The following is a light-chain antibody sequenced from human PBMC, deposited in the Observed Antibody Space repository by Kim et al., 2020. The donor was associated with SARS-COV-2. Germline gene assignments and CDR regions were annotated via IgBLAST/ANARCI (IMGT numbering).Light chain of an antibody. CDR3: SSLTSSNTVV. V-gene: IGLV2-18*02. CDR2: EVS. J-gene: IGLJ2*01. Sequence: GQSVTISCTGTSRDVGNYDRVSWYQQPPGTAPKLIIYEVSRRPSGVPDRFSGSKSGNTASLTISGLQAEDEADYYCSSLTSSNTVVFGGGTQLTVL. CDR1: SRDVGNYDR.